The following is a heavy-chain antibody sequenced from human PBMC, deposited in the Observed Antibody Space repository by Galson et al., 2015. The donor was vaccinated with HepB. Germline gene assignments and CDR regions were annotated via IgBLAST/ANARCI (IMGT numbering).Heavy chain of an antibody. D-gene: IGHD3-10*01. Sequence: SLRLSCAASGFILSSHSINWVRQAPGKGLEWVSSINHSGSYIYYADSLKGRVSVSRDKATNSVDLQMNNLSADDTAVYFCALFGSGSYPLRYLYGMDVWGQGTTVTVSS. V-gene: IGHV3-21*01. J-gene: IGHJ6*02. CDR1: GFILSSHS. CDR3: ALFGSGSYPLRYLYGMDV. CDR2: INHSGSYI.